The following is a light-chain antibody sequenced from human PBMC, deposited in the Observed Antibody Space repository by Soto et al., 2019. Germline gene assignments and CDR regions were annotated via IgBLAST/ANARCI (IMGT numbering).Light chain of an antibody. J-gene: IGKJ5*01. CDR3: QQRSNWLT. CDR1: QSVSSY. CDR2: DAS. Sequence: EIVLTQSPATLSLSPGERATLSCRASQSVSSYLAWYQQKPGQAPRLLIYDASNRATGIPARFSGSGSGTDFTLTIISLEPEDFAVYYCQQRSNWLTFGQGTRLAIK. V-gene: IGKV3-11*01.